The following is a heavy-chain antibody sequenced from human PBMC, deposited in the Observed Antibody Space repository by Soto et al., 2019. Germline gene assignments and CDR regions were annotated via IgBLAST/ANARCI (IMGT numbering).Heavy chain of an antibody. J-gene: IGHJ4*02. D-gene: IGHD2-8*02. CDR2: INPDSGAT. V-gene: IGHV1-2*02. CDR3: ARGDYGTGGYPFPYFDY. Sequence: ASVKVSCKASGYSFTGYYIHWVRQAPGQGLEWMGWINPDSGATNYAQNFQGRVTLTSDTSISTASMDLTSLTSDDTAVYYCARGDYGTGGYPFPYFDYWGQGTLVTVS. CDR1: GYSFTGYY.